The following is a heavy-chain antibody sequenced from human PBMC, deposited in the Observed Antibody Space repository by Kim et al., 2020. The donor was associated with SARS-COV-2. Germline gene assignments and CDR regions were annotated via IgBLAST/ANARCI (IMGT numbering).Heavy chain of an antibody. CDR2: ISSSGSTI. J-gene: IGHJ2*01. V-gene: IGHV3-11*01. Sequence: GGSLRLSCAASGFTFSDYYMNWIRQAPGEGLEWVSYISSSGSTIYHADSVKGRFIISRDNAKNSLYLQMNSLRAEDTAVYYCARDQQQLVITGNFDLWGRGTLVTVSS. CDR3: ARDQQQLVITGNFDL. CDR1: GFTFSDYY. D-gene: IGHD6-13*01.